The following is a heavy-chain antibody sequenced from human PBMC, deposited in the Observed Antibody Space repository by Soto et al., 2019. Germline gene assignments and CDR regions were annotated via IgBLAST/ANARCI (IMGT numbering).Heavy chain of an antibody. CDR1: GGSFSGYY. J-gene: IGHJ4*02. Sequence: QVQLQQWGAGLLKPSETLSLTCAVYGGSFSGYYWTWIRQPPGTGLGWIGEINPSGSTNYNPSLKSRVTISVDTSKNQFSLKLTSVTAADTAVYYCARDKITGLFDYWGQGTLVTVSS. D-gene: IGHD2-8*02. V-gene: IGHV4-34*01. CDR3: ARDKITGLFDY. CDR2: INPSGST.